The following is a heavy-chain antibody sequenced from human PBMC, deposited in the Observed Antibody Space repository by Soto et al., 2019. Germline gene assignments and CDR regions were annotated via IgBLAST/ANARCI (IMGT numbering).Heavy chain of an antibody. CDR2: ISGSGGST. V-gene: IGHV3-23*01. CDR1: GFTFSSYA. CDR3: AKGPIRDIVVVVAAYYFDY. Sequence: GGSLRLSCAASGFTFSSYAMSWVRQAPGKGLEWVSAISGSGGSTYYADSVKGRFTISRDNSKNTLYLQMNSLRAEDTAVYYCAKGPIRDIVVVVAAYYFDYWGQGTLVTVSS. J-gene: IGHJ4*02. D-gene: IGHD2-15*01.